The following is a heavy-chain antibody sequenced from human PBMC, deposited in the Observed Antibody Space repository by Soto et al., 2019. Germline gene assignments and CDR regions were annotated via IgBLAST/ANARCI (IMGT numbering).Heavy chain of an antibody. V-gene: IGHV3-23*01. CDR3: AKDGGGAPIFGVVNNWFDP. Sequence: EVQLLESGGGLVQPGGSLRLSCGASGFTFSNYAMSWVRQAPGKGLEWVSAISGSGRRTYYADSVKGRFTISRDNSKNPLYLEMDSLGAGDTAVYYCAKDGGGAPIFGVVNNWFDPWGQGTLVTVSS. J-gene: IGHJ5*02. D-gene: IGHD3-3*01. CDR1: GFTFSNYA. CDR2: ISGSGRRT.